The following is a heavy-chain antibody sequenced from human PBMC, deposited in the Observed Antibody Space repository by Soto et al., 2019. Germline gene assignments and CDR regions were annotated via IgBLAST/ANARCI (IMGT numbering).Heavy chain of an antibody. CDR1: GYTFTTHD. V-gene: IGHV1-46*01. Sequence: QVQLVQSGTEVKKPGASVNVSCKASGYTFTTHDMHWVRQAPGQGLEWMGIINPSGGRTTYALKFQGRVTMTSDTSTKTVYVELTSLRSEDTAIYFCARAGENYGSGTFSPPLRYYFNSWGQGTLVTVSS. CDR2: INPSGGRT. J-gene: IGHJ4*02. D-gene: IGHD3-10*01. CDR3: ARAGENYGSGTFSPPLRYYFNS.